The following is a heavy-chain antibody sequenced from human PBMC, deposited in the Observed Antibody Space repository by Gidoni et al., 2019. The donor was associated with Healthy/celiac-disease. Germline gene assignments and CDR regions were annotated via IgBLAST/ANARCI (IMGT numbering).Heavy chain of an antibody. CDR1: GFPFSSYA. Sequence: QVQLVESGGGVVQPGRYLGRSCAASGFPFSSYARHWVRPAPGKGLEWVAVISYNGSNKYYADSVKGRFTISRDNSKNTLYLQMNSLRAEDTAVYYCARQLLRGRWFDPWGQGTLVTVSS. CDR3: ARQLLRGRWFDP. J-gene: IGHJ5*02. V-gene: IGHV3-30-3*01. CDR2: ISYNGSNK. D-gene: IGHD1-26*01.